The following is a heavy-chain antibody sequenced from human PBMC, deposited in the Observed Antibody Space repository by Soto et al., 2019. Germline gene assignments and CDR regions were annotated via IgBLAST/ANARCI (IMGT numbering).Heavy chain of an antibody. CDR1: GFTFDDYA. Sequence: GGSLRLSCAASGFTFDDYAMHWVRQAPGKGLEWVSGISWNSGSIGYADSVKGRFTISRDNAKNSLYLQMNSLRAEDTALYYCEKDSRASVAGTVIEYWGQGTLVTVSS. CDR2: ISWNSGSI. V-gene: IGHV3-9*01. J-gene: IGHJ4*02. D-gene: IGHD6-19*01. CDR3: EKDSRASVAGTVIEY.